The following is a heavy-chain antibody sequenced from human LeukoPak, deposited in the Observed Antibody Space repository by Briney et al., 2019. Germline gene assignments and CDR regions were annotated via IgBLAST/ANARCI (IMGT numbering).Heavy chain of an antibody. J-gene: IGHJ4*02. CDR3: AKDLVYDSSGYYLDY. Sequence: SGGSLRLSCAASGFTFSTYAMSWVRQAAGKGLEWVSLISGSGGGTYYADSVKGQFTISRDNSKNTLYLQTNSLRAEDTAVYYCAKDLVYDSSGYYLDYRGQGTLVTVSS. V-gene: IGHV3-23*01. D-gene: IGHD3-22*01. CDR1: GFTFSTYA. CDR2: ISGSGGGT.